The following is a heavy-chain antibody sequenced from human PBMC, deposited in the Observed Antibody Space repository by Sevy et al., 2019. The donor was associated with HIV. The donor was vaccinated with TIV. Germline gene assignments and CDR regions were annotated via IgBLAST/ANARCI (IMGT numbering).Heavy chain of an antibody. CDR1: GASISSNTYY. D-gene: IGHD6-13*01. CDR2: IYFSGSA. Sequence: SETLSLTCTVSGASISSNTYYWGWIRQPPGKDLDWIGSIYFSGSAYYNPSLKGLVTISVDTSKNQFSLKVRSVTATDTAVYYCAREGPRIAQFDNWGQGTLVTVPS. CDR3: AREGPRIAQFDN. V-gene: IGHV4-39*02. J-gene: IGHJ4*02.